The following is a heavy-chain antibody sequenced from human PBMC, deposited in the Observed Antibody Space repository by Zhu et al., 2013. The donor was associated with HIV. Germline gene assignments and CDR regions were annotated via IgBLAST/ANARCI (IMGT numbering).Heavy chain of an antibody. CDR2: IIPILGIA. Sequence: QVQLVQSGAEVKKPGSSVKVSCKASGGTFSSYTISWVRQAPGQGLEWMGRIIPILGIANYAQKFQGRVTITADKSTSTAYMELSSLRSEDTAVYYCARVGLEMATMTNWYFDLWGRGTLVTVSS. CDR3: ARVGLEMATMTNWYFDL. V-gene: IGHV1-69*02. CDR1: GGTFSSYT. J-gene: IGHJ2*01. D-gene: IGHD5-12*01.